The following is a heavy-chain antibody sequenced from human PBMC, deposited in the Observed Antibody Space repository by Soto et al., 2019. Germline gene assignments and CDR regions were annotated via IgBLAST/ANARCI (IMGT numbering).Heavy chain of an antibody. CDR3: AKSLSYYDSSGYYGYYYYGMDV. D-gene: IGHD3-22*01. Sequence: GGSLRLSCAASGFTFSSYSMNWVRQAPGKGLEWVSYISSSSSSTYYADSVKGRLTISRDNSKNTLYLQMNSLRVEDTAVYYCAKSLSYYDSSGYYGYYYYGMDVWGQGTTVTVSS. CDR2: ISSSSSST. CDR1: GFTFSSYS. V-gene: IGHV3-48*01. J-gene: IGHJ6*02.